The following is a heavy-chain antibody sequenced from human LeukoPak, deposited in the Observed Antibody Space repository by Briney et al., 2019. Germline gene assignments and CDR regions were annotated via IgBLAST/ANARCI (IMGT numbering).Heavy chain of an antibody. CDR2: SNSDGSST. V-gene: IGHV3-74*01. CDR3: ASDTVDTAVGIDY. CDR1: GFXFSRHW. Sequence: GGSLRLSCAASGFXFSRHWMHWVRQAPGKGLVWVSRSNSDGSSTNYADSVKGRFTISRDNAKNTLYLQMNSLRAEDTAVYYCASDTVDTAVGIDYWGQGTLVTVSS. J-gene: IGHJ4*02. D-gene: IGHD5-18*01.